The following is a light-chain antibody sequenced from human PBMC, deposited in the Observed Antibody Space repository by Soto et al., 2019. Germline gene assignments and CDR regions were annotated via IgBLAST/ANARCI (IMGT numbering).Light chain of an antibody. J-gene: IGLJ2*01. CDR3: CSYAGSSTFKV. V-gene: IGLV2-23*03. Sequence: QSALTQPASVSGSPGQSITISCTGTSSDVGSYNLGSWYQQHPGKAPKLMIYEGSKRPSGVSNRFSGSKSGNTASLTISGLQAEDEADYYCCSYAGSSTFKVFGGGTQLTVL. CDR1: SSDVGSYNL. CDR2: EGS.